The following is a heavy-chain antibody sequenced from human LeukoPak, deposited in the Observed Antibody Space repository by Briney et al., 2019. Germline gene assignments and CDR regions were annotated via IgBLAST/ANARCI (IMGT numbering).Heavy chain of an antibody. CDR3: VRGGQGDGYSADEAFDI. CDR2: TYYRSKWYS. CDR1: GDSVSINSTA. V-gene: IGHV6-1*01. Sequence: SQTLSLTCAISGDSVSINSTACNWIRQSPSRGLEWLGRTYYRSKWYSDYAVSVKSRITINPDTSKNQFSLQLNSVTPEDTAVYYCVRGGQGDGYSADEAFDIWGQGAMVTVSS. D-gene: IGHD5-24*01. J-gene: IGHJ3*02.